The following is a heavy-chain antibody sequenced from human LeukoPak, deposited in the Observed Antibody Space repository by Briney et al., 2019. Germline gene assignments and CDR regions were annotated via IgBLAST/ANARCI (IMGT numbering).Heavy chain of an antibody. D-gene: IGHD6-13*01. CDR2: IYTSGST. CDR3: ARVWDSSSWYRGYYYYGMDV. CDR1: GGSISSYY. V-gene: IGHV4-4*07. Sequence: SETLSLTCTVSGGSISSYYWSWIRQPAGKGLEWIGRIYTSGSTNYNPSLKSRVTMSVGTSKNQFSLKLGSVTAADTAVYYCARVWDSSSWYRGYYYYGMDVWGQGTTVTVSS. J-gene: IGHJ6*02.